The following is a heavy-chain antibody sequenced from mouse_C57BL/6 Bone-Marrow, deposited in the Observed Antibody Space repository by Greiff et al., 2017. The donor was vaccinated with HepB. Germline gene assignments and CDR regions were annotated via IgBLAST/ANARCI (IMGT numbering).Heavy chain of an antibody. D-gene: IGHD1-1*01. J-gene: IGHJ4*01. Sequence: EVKLMESGPGLVKPSQSLSLTCSVTGYSITSGYYWNWIRQFPGNKLEWMGYISYDGSNNYNPSLKNRISITRDTSKNQFFLKLNSVTTEDTATYYCARETTVVAHYYAMDYWGQGTSVTVSS. CDR3: ARETTVVAHYYAMDY. V-gene: IGHV3-6*01. CDR2: ISYDGSN. CDR1: GYSITSGYY.